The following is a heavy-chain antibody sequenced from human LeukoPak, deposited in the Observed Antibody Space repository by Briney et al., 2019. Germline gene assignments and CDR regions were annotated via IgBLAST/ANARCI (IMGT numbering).Heavy chain of an antibody. CDR2: ISFDGSDE. CDR3: ARGTYFYDSSGYYSGGLGY. CDR1: GFTFSNYA. D-gene: IGHD3-22*01. J-gene: IGHJ4*02. Sequence: GGSLRLSCAASGFTFSNYAMHWVRQAPGKGLECVAVISFDGSDEYYADSVKGRFTISRDNSENTLYVQMHSLRAEDKAVYYCARGTYFYDSSGYYSGGLGYWGQGTLVTVSS. V-gene: IGHV3-30*04.